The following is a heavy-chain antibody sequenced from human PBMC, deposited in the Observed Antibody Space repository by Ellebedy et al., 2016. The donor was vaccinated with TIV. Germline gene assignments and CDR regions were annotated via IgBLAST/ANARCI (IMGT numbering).Heavy chain of an antibody. CDR1: GGSMTSHY. D-gene: IGHD3-10*02. Sequence: MPSETLSLTCTVSGGSMTSHYWSWIRQPPGKGLEWIGSMYYSGSTYYNPSLKSRVTISVDTSKNQFSLKLSSVTAADTAVYYCARHVKTMFDLYYFDYWGQGTLVTVSS. CDR2: MYYSGST. J-gene: IGHJ4*02. V-gene: IGHV4-39*01. CDR3: ARHVKTMFDLYYFDY.